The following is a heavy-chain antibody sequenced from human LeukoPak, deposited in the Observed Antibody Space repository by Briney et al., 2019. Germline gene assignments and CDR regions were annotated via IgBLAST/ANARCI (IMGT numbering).Heavy chain of an antibody. CDR1: GFTFSTYS. Sequence: GGSLRLSCAASGFTFSTYSMHWVRQAPEKGLEWVSYISTSSSTIYYADSVKGRFTISRDNAKNSLYLQMNSLRAEDTAVYFCASIPEPYYSSSWNWSDYWGQGTLVTVS. J-gene: IGHJ4*02. CDR2: ISTSSSTI. V-gene: IGHV3-48*04. D-gene: IGHD6-13*01. CDR3: ASIPEPYYSSSWNWSDY.